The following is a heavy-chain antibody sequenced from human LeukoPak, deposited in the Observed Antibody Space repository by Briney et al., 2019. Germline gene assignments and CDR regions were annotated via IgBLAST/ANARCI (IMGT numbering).Heavy chain of an antibody. D-gene: IGHD3-3*01. CDR2: MYYSGST. CDR3: ARDFRGGYDFWSGYYTPYYFDY. V-gene: IGHV4-34*01. J-gene: IGHJ4*02. CDR1: GGSFSGYY. Sequence: SETLSLTCAVYGGSFSGYYWGWIRQPPGKGLEWIGSMYYSGSTYYNPSLKSRVTISVDTSKNHFSLKLSSVTAADTAVYYCARDFRGGYDFWSGYYTPYYFDYWGQGTLVTVSP.